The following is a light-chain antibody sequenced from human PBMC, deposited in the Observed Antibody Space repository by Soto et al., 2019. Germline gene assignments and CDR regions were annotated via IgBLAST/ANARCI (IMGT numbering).Light chain of an antibody. J-gene: IGLJ2*01. Sequence: QSVLTQPPSVSAAPGQKFTISCSGSSANIGGNSVSWYQQLPGTAPRLLIYDENKRTSGIPDRFSGSKSGKSATLGITGFQTGDESDYYCSSYSTTSSPHVLFGGGTQRTV. CDR2: DEN. CDR1: SANIGGNS. V-gene: IGLV1-51*01. CDR3: SSYSTTSSPHVL.